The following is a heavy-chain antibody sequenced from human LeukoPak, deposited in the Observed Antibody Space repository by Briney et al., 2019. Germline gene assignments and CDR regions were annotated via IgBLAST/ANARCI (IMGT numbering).Heavy chain of an antibody. CDR3: IPVAGTGFDY. Sequence: GRSLRLSCAASGFAFSRYAMTWVRQAPGKGLEWVSAISGSGGSTYYADSVKGRFTISRDNSKNTLFLQMNSLRAEDTAVYYGIPVAGTGFDYWGQGTLVTVSS. CDR2: ISGSGGST. CDR1: GFAFSRYA. D-gene: IGHD6-19*01. V-gene: IGHV3-23*01. J-gene: IGHJ4*02.